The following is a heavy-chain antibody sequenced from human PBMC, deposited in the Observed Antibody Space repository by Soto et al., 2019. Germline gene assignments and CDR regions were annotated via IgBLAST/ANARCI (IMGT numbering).Heavy chain of an antibody. CDR3: ARDLGGWPDY. V-gene: IGHV1-3*01. D-gene: IGHD2-15*01. J-gene: IGHJ4*02. Sequence: ASVKVSCKASGGTFSSYAMHWVRQAPGQRLEWMGWINAGNGNTKYSQKFQGRVTITRDTSASTAYMELSSLRFEDTAVYYCARDLGGWPDYWGQGTLVTVSS. CDR2: INAGNGNT. CDR1: GGTFSSYA.